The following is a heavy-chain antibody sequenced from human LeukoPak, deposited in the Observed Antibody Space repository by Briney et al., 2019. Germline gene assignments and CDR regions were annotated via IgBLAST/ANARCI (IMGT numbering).Heavy chain of an antibody. J-gene: IGHJ5*02. D-gene: IGHD3-9*01. CDR3: ARVLRYFDWLPNWFDP. V-gene: IGHV3-53*01. CDR1: GFTVSSNY. Sequence: GGSLRLSCAASGFTVSSNYMGWVRQAPGKGLEWVSVIYSGGSTYYADSVKGRFTISRDNSKNTLYLQMNSLRAEDTAVYYCARVLRYFDWLPNWFDPWGQGTLVTVSS. CDR2: IYSGGST.